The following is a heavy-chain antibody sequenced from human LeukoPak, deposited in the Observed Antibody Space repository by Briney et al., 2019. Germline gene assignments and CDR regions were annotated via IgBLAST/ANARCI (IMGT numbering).Heavy chain of an antibody. CDR2: LYIGGNT. CDR3: TTDPGYSYGL. D-gene: IGHD5-18*01. Sequence: GGSLRLSCAASGLTVNNNYMNWVRQAPGKGLEWVSALYIGGNTYYADSVRGRFTISRDNSKNTLYLQMNSLKTEDTAVYYCTTDPGYSYGLWGQGTLVTVSS. J-gene: IGHJ4*02. V-gene: IGHV3-53*01. CDR1: GLTVNNNY.